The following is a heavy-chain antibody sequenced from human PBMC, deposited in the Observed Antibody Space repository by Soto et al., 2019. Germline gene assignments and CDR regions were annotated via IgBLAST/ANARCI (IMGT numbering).Heavy chain of an antibody. CDR1: GGTFSSYT. V-gene: IGHV1-69*04. J-gene: IGHJ6*02. Sequence: ASVKVSCKASGGTFSSYTISWVRQAPGQGLEWMGRIIPILGIANYAQKFQGRVTITADKSTSTAYMELSSLRSEDTAVYYCARDRGGGSGSYYFYGMDVWGQGTTVTVSS. CDR2: IIPILGIA. CDR3: ARDRGGGSGSYYFYGMDV. D-gene: IGHD3-10*01.